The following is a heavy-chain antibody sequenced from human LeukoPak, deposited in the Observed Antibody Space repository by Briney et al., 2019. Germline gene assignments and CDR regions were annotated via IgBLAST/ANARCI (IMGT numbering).Heavy chain of an antibody. CDR3: ARDVDKDSWLDS. CDR1: GVPFSSYW. Sequence: GGSLRLSCAVSGVPFSSYWMNWVRQLPGKGLEWLANIKQDGSQKYYLDSVKGRFTVSRDNAKNSLYLEMNSLRAEDTAVYYCARDVDKDSWLDSWGQGTLVTVSS. CDR2: IKQDGSQK. V-gene: IGHV3-7*01. J-gene: IGHJ5*01. D-gene: IGHD2-15*01.